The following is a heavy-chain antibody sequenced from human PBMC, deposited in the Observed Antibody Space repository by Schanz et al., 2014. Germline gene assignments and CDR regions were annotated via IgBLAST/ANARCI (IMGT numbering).Heavy chain of an antibody. D-gene: IGHD2-15*01. J-gene: IGHJ4*02. V-gene: IGHV1-2*06. CDR2: INPNSGGT. CDR1: GYTFTDYY. CDR3: ASNYCGGGTCYIFY. Sequence: QVHLVQSGAEVKKPGASVKVSCKASGYTFTDYYIHWVRQAPGQGLEWMGRINPNSGGTMYKHKFQGRVTMIRDTSITTAYMELSRLQSDDTAVYYCASNYCGGGTCYIFYWGQGTLVTVSS.